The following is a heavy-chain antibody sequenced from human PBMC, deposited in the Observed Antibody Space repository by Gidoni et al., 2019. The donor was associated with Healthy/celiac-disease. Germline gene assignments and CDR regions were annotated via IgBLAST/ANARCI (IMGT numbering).Heavy chain of an antibody. J-gene: IGHJ6*02. CDR2: SYTSGST. D-gene: IGHD5-18*01. CDR1: GGSIRSGSYY. V-gene: IGHV4-61*02. Sequence: QVQLQESGPGLVTPSQPLPLPCPVSGGSIRSGSYYWSWIRPPAGKGLEWIGRSYTSGSTNYNPSLKSRGTISVDTAKNQFSLKRSSVTAADTAVYYCAGRVDTSMVFHYGMDVWGQGTTVTVSS. CDR3: AGRVDTSMVFHYGMDV.